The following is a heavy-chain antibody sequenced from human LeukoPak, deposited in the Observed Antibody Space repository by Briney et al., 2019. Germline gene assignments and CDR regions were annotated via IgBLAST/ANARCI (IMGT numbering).Heavy chain of an antibody. V-gene: IGHV3-9*01. CDR1: GFTFDDYA. CDR2: ISWNSGSI. D-gene: IGHD4-17*01. J-gene: IGHJ4*02. Sequence: GRSLRLSCAASGFTFDDYAMHWVRQAPGKGLEWVSGISWNSGSIGYADSVKGRFTISRDNAKNSLYLQMNSLRAEDTALYYCAKGSSGRGGTVTFDYWGQGSLVTLSS. CDR3: AKGSSGRGGTVTFDY.